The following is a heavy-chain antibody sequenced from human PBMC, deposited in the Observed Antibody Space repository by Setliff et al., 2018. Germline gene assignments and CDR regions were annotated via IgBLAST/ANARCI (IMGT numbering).Heavy chain of an antibody. CDR1: GFSFSIYW. Sequence: GGSLRLSCAASGFSFSIYWMSWVRQAPGKGLEWVANIKQDGGRMFYVDSVKGRFTISRDNTKNSLYLQMNSLRAEDTAVYYCTISPLLNYYDSSGVIDYWGQGTLVTVSS. V-gene: IGHV3-7*01. CDR3: TISPLLNYYDSSGVIDY. J-gene: IGHJ4*02. CDR2: IKQDGGRM. D-gene: IGHD3-22*01.